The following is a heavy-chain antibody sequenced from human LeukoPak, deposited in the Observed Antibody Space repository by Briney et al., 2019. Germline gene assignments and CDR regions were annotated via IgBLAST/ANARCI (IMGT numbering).Heavy chain of an antibody. CDR3: ARAPLGCRLDY. CDR2: INHSGST. J-gene: IGHJ4*02. CDR1: NGSFSGYY. V-gene: IGHV4-34*01. Sequence: SETLSLTCAVYNGSFSGYYWTWIRQSPGKGLEWIGEINHSGSTNLNPSLKSRLSISVDPSKSQFSLKLSSVTAADTAVYYCARAPLGCRLDYWGQGGLVTVSA.